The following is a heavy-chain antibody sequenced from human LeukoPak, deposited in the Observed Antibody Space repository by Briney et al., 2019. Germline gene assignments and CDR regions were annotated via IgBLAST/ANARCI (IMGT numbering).Heavy chain of an antibody. V-gene: IGHV3-11*01. D-gene: IGHD2-2*02. CDR2: ISSSGSNI. J-gene: IGHJ4*02. CDR1: GFTFSDYY. Sequence: GGSLRLSCAASGFTFSDYYMSWIRQAPGKGLEWVSYISSSGSNIYYADSVKGRFTISRDNAKNSLYLQMNSLRAEDTAVYYCARGYCTSTSCYRNDITGTTDFDYWGQGTLVTVSS. CDR3: ARGYCTSTSCYRNDITGTTDFDY.